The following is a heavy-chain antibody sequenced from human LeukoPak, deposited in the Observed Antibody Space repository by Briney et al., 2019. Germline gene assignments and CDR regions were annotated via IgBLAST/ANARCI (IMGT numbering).Heavy chain of an antibody. J-gene: IGHJ4*02. D-gene: IGHD6-13*01. V-gene: IGHV3-23*01. CDR2: ISGGGATT. CDR3: AKGYGSKYTATDY. CDR1: GFTFSTYA. Sequence: QSGGSLRLSCAASGFTFSTYAMSWVRQAPGKGLEWVSSISGGGATTYYADSVKGRFTISGDNSKNTLYLQMNSLRAEDTAVYYCAKGYGSKYTATDYWGQGTLVTVSS.